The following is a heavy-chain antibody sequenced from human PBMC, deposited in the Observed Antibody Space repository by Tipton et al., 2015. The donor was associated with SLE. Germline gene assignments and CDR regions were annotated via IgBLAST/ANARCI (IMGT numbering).Heavy chain of an antibody. V-gene: IGHV1-18*01. D-gene: IGHD4-11*01. Sequence: QVQLVQSGVEVKKPGASVRVSCKASGYTFTTYGISWVRQAPGQGLEWMGWISAYNGNTNYTQKVQGRVTMTTDTSTSTAYMELRSLRSDDTAVYYCARPIYSNYVYYYYGMGVWGQGTTVTVSS. CDR3: ARPIYSNYVYYYYGMGV. CDR1: GYTFTTYG. CDR2: ISAYNGNT. J-gene: IGHJ6*02.